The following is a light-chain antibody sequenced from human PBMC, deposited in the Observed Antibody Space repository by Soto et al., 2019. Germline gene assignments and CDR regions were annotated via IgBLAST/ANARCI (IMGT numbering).Light chain of an antibody. CDR3: QSYDISLSGSV. CDR2: SNK. Sequence: QSVLTQPPSVSGAPGQRVTISCTGSSSNIGARYDVHWYQQIPGTAPKLLIYSNKNRPSGVPDRFSSSRSGTSASLAITGLQAEDEADYYCQSYDISLSGSVFGGGTKLTVL. J-gene: IGLJ3*02. CDR1: SSNIGARYD. V-gene: IGLV1-40*01.